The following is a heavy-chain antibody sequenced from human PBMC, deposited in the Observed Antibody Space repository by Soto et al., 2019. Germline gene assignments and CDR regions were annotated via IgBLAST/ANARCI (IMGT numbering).Heavy chain of an antibody. CDR2: IYYSGST. CDR3: ARSTRDYGHYEYYYYGMDV. D-gene: IGHD4-17*01. Sequence: PSETLSLTCTVSGGSISSRSYYWGWIRQPPGKGLEWIGSIYYSGSTYYNPSLKSRVTISVDTSKNQFSLKLSSVTAADTAVSYCARSTRDYGHYEYYYYGMDVWGQGTTVTVSS. J-gene: IGHJ6*02. CDR1: GGSISSRSYY. V-gene: IGHV4-39*01.